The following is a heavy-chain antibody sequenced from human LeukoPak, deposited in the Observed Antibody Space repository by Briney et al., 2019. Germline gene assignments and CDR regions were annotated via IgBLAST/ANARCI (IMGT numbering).Heavy chain of an antibody. CDR1: GFTFSSYA. CDR2: ISYDGSNK. J-gene: IGHJ4*02. Sequence: GGSQRLSCAASGFTFSSYAMHWVRQAPGKGLGWVAVISYDGSNKYYADSVKGRFTISRDNSKNTLYLQMNSLRAEDTAVYYCARGGRSGWSKIDIDYWGQGTLVTVSS. D-gene: IGHD6-19*01. V-gene: IGHV3-30-3*01. CDR3: ARGGRSGWSKIDIDY.